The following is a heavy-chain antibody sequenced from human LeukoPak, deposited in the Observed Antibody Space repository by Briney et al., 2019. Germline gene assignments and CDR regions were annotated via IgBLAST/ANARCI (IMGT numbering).Heavy chain of an antibody. CDR2: IIVGSGNT. V-gene: IGHV1-58*01. Sequence: HADSVTVSCTASGFTFKTSAVQRVRQARGQRLEWIGRIIVGSGNTDQAQKFQGRLTITRYISTSSAYMELSILTSDDTAVYYCSAVPNANAWYWHDAFDIWGQGTMLTVSS. CDR1: GFTFKTSA. J-gene: IGHJ3*02. D-gene: IGHD2-8*02. CDR3: SAVPNANAWYWHDAFDI.